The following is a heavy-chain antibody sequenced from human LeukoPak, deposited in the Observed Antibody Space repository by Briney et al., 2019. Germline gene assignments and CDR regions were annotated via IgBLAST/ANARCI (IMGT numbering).Heavy chain of an antibody. CDR1: GFSFSNYW. D-gene: IGHD3-16*02. J-gene: IGHJ4*02. V-gene: IGHV3-7*03. CDR3: AKDRASKDNGNYPFISF. CDR2: IKQDGSEK. Sequence: PGGSLRLSCAASGFSFSNYWMSWVRQAPWKGLEWVADIKQDGSEKYYVDSVKGRFTISRDNAKNSLYLQMNSLRAEDTAVYYCAKDRASKDNGNYPFISFWGQGTLVTASS.